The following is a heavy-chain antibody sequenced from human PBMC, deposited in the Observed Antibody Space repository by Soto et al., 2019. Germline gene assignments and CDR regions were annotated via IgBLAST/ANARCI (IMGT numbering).Heavy chain of an antibody. V-gene: IGHV3-13*01. D-gene: IGHD3-16*01. CDR1: GFTFSSYD. Sequence: EVQLVESGGGLVQPGGSLRLSCAASGFTFSSYDMHWVRQATGKGLEWVSVIGTAGDTYYPGSVQGRFTISRENAKNSLYLQMNSLRAEDTAVYYCARGSLGGFDYWGQVTLVTVSS. CDR2: IGTAGDT. J-gene: IGHJ4*02. CDR3: ARGSLGGFDY.